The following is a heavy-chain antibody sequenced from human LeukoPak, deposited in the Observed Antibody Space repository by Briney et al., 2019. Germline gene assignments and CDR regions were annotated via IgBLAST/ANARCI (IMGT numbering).Heavy chain of an antibody. V-gene: IGHV1-2*02. CDR2: INPNSGGT. Sequence: ASVTVSCKASGYTFTSYDINWVRQATGQGLEWMGWINPNSGGTNYAQKFQGRVTMTRDTSISTAYMELSRLRSDDTAVYYCARDDTIFGVVTYIFDYWGQGTLVTVSS. CDR3: ARDDTIFGVVTYIFDY. D-gene: IGHD3-3*01. CDR1: GYTFTSYD. J-gene: IGHJ4*02.